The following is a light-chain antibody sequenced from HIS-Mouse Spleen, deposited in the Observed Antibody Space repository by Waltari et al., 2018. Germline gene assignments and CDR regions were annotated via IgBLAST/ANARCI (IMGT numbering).Light chain of an antibody. Sequence: IVMTQSPATLSVSPGERATLSCRASQSVSSNLALYQQKPGQAPRLLIYGASTRATGIPARFSGSGSGTEFTLTISSLQSEDFAVYYCQQYNNWPPLTFGGGTKVEIK. CDR3: QQYNNWPPLT. J-gene: IGKJ4*01. CDR2: GAS. V-gene: IGKV3-15*01. CDR1: QSVSSN.